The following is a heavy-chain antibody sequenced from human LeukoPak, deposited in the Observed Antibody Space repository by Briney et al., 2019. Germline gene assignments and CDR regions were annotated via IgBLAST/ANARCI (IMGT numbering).Heavy chain of an antibody. CDR1: GFTFSSYS. V-gene: IGHV3-23*01. D-gene: IGHD3-22*01. CDR2: ISGSGGST. Sequence: PGGSLRLSCAASGFTFSSYSMNWVRQAPGKGLEWVSAISGSGGSTYYADSVKGRFTISRDNSKNTLYLQMNSLRAEDTAVYYCAKDRPTYYYDSSGPDAFDIWGQGTMVTVSS. J-gene: IGHJ3*02. CDR3: AKDRPTYYYDSSGPDAFDI.